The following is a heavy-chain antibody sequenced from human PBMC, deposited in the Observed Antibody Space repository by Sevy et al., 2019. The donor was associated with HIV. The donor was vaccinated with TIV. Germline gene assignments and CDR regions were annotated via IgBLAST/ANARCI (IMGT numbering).Heavy chain of an antibody. CDR1: GFTFSDYY. CDR3: ARGFDWLWVFDY. Sequence: GGSLRPSCAASGFTFSDYYMSWIRQAPGKGLEWVSYISSSGNTIYYADSVKGRFTISRDNAKNSVYLQMSSLRAEDTAVYYCARGFDWLWVFDYWGQGILVTVSS. V-gene: IGHV3-11*01. D-gene: IGHD3-9*01. J-gene: IGHJ4*02. CDR2: ISSSGNTI.